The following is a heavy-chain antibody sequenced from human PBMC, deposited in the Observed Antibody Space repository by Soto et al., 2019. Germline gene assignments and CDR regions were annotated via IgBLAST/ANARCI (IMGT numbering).Heavy chain of an antibody. V-gene: IGHV3-30*18. D-gene: IGHD3-10*01. CDR1: GFTFSSYG. J-gene: IGHJ4*02. Sequence: QVQLVESGGGVVQPGRSLRLSCAASGFTFSSYGMHWVRQAPGKGLEWVAVISYDGSNKYYADSVKGRFTISRDNSKNTLYLQMNSLRAEDTAVCYCAKNQLWFGELGHYFDYWGQGTLVTVSS. CDR2: ISYDGSNK. CDR3: AKNQLWFGELGHYFDY.